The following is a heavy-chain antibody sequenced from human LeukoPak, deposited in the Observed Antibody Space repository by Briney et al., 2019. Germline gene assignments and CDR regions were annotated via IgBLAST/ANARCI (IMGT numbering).Heavy chain of an antibody. CDR2: IYYSGST. CDR1: GGSISSYY. CDR3: AREGDYDFWSGYPAPLDY. J-gene: IGHJ4*02. Sequence: SETLSLTCTVSGGSISSYYWSWIRQPPGKGLEWIGYIYYSGSTNYNPSLKSRVTISVDTSKNQFSLKLSSVTAADTAVYYCAREGDYDFWSGYPAPLDYWGQGTLVTVSS. V-gene: IGHV4-59*01. D-gene: IGHD3-3*01.